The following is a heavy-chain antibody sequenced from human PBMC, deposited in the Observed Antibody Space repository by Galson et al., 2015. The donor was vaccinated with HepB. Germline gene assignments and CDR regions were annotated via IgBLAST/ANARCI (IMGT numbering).Heavy chain of an antibody. CDR2: INAGNGNT. CDR1: GYTFTSYA. CDR3: ARGGAIFGVAPPYYYGMDV. V-gene: IGHV1-3*01. D-gene: IGHD3-3*01. Sequence: SVKVSCKASGYTFTSYAMHWVRQAPGQRLEWMGWINAGNGNTKYSQKFQGRVTITRDTSEGTAYMELSSLRAEDTAVYYCARGGAIFGVAPPYYYGMDVLGQGTTVTVSS. J-gene: IGHJ6*02.